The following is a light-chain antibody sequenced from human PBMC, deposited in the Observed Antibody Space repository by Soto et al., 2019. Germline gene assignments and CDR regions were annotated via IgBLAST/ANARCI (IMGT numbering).Light chain of an antibody. Sequence: QSALTQPASVSGYPGQSITISCTGTSSDVGGYNYVSWYQQHPGKAPKLMIYAVSNRPSGVSNRFSGSKSGNTASLTISGLQAEDEADYYCSSYTSSSTVVFGGGTKLTVL. V-gene: IGLV2-14*01. CDR1: SSDVGGYNY. CDR3: SSYTSSSTVV. J-gene: IGLJ2*01. CDR2: AVS.